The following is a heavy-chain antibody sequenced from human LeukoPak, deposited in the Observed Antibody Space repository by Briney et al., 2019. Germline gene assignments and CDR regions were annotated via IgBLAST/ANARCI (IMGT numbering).Heavy chain of an antibody. V-gene: IGHV5-51*01. Sequence: GESLKISCKGSGYNFATKWIGWVRQMPGKGLEWMGIIYPGDSDTRYSPSFQGQVTISADKSINTAYLQWSSLKASDTAIYYCVRHVPVSYSSGFDYWGQGTLVTVSS. D-gene: IGHD3-10*01. CDR2: IYPGDSDT. CDR3: VRHVPVSYSSGFDY. CDR1: GYNFATKW. J-gene: IGHJ4*02.